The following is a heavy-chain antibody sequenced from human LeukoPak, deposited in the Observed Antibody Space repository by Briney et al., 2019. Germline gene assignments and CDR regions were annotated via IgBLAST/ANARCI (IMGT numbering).Heavy chain of an antibody. CDR3: ARDRDCSGGSCHNWFDP. J-gene: IGHJ5*02. CDR1: GYAFTDYY. V-gene: IGHV1-2*02. CDR2: ISPNSGTT. Sequence: ASVKVSCKASGYAFTDYYLLWVRQAPRQGLELMGWISPNSGTTYYSQKFQGRVTMTSDTSISTAYMELSSLRLDDTAVYYCARDRDCSGGSCHNWFDPWGQGTLVTVSS. D-gene: IGHD2-15*01.